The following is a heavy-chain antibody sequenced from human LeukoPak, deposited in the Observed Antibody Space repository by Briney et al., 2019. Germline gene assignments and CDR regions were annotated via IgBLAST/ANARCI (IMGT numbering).Heavy chain of an antibody. CDR3: ASGIAAAGYYYYYYMDV. Sequence: PSETLSLTCTVSGGSISSSSYYWGWIRQPPGKGLEWIGSIYYSGSTYYNPSLKSRVTISVDTSKNQFSLKLSSVTAADTAVYYCASGIAAAGYYYYYYMDVWGKGTTVTVSS. D-gene: IGHD6-13*01. CDR2: IYYSGST. J-gene: IGHJ6*03. V-gene: IGHV4-39*07. CDR1: GGSISSSSYY.